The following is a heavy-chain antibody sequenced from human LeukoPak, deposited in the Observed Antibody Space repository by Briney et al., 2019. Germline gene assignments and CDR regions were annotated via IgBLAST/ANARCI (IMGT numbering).Heavy chain of an antibody. CDR3: ARVLSWGTSPVY. CDR1: GGSFSGYY. J-gene: IGHJ4*02. V-gene: IGHV4-34*01. CDR2: INHSGST. Sequence: PSETLSLTCAVYGGSFSGYYWSWIRQPPEKGLEWIGEINHSGSTNYNPSLKSRVTISVATSKNQFSLKLSSVTAADTALYYCARVLSWGTSPVYWGQGTLVTVSS. D-gene: IGHD3-9*01.